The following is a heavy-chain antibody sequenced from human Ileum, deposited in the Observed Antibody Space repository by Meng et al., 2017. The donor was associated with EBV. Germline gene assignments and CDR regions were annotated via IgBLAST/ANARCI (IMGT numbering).Heavy chain of an antibody. CDR1: GYTFTNYG. J-gene: IGHJ4*02. V-gene: IGHV1-18*01. D-gene: IGHD1-26*01. CDR3: ARVEVGITSGDY. Sequence: QAKLVQAGGEVKKPGASVNVSCKASGYTFTNYGITWVRQAPGQGLEWMGWISAYNGNTNYAQTLQGRVTMTTDTSTSTAYMELGSLRSDDTAVYYCARVEVGITSGDYWGQGTLVTVSS. CDR2: ISAYNGNT.